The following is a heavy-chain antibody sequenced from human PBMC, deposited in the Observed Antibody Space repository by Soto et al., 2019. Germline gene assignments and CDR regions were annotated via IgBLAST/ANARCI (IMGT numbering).Heavy chain of an antibody. V-gene: IGHV3-21*01. CDR3: ARDGRDIVLVPAAPRYYYYYGMVV. CDR1: GFTFSTYS. J-gene: IGHJ6*02. CDR2: ISSSSSYI. Sequence: PGGSLRLSCAASGFTFSTYSMNWVRQAPGKGLEWVSSISSSSSYIYYADSVKGRFTISRDNAKNSLYLQMNSLRAEDTAVYYCARDGRDIVLVPAAPRYYYYYGMVVWGQGTTVTVSS. D-gene: IGHD2-2*01.